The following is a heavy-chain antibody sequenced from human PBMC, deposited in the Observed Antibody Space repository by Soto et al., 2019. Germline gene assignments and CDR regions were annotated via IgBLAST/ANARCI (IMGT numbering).Heavy chain of an antibody. CDR1: GFTFSNYW. V-gene: IGHV3-74*01. Sequence: EVQVVESGGALVQPGGSLRLSCAAYGFTFSNYWMHWVRQVPGEGLVWVSSINNDGSRTWYADSVRGRIAMSRDNARNLVYLQMNSLRAEDTAVYYCGTTFEYWGQGALVTVSS. CDR2: INNDGSRT. CDR3: GTTFEY. D-gene: IGHD1-26*01. J-gene: IGHJ4*02.